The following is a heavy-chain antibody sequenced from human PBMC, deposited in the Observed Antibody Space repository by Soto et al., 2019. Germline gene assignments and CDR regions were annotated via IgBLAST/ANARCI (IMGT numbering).Heavy chain of an antibody. CDR3: ARGLAKVAGGAFDI. D-gene: IGHD3-16*01. CDR2: LWYDGSSE. J-gene: IGHJ3*02. V-gene: IGHV3-33*01. Sequence: QVYLVESGGGVVQPWGSLRLSCAASGFSFSFSGMHWVRLAPGKGLEWVAGLWYDGSSENYADSVKGRFTISRHNSQNTLHLQMDSLRVEDTAMYYCARGLAKVAGGAFDIWGQGTMVTVSA. CDR1: GFSFSFSG.